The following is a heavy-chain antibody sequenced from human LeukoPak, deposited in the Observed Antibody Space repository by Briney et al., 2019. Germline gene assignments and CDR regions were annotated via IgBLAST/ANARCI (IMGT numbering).Heavy chain of an antibody. CDR2: IIPIFGTA. CDR3: ASDYGDYIGY. J-gene: IGHJ4*02. D-gene: IGHD4-17*01. Sequence: SVKVSCKASGGTFSSYAISWVRQAPGRGLEWMGRIIPIFGTANYAQKFQGRVTITTDESTSTAYMELSSLRSEDTAVYYCASDYGDYIGYWGQGTLVTVSS. V-gene: IGHV1-69*05. CDR1: GGTFSSYA.